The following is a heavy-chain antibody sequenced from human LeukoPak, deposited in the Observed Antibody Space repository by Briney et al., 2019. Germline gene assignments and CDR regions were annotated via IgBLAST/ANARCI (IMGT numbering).Heavy chain of an antibody. D-gene: IGHD4-17*01. Sequence: GESLKISCKGSGYRFTKSWIGWVRQMPGKGLEWLGIIYPDDSRTRYSPSFQGQVTISVDKSITTAYLQWTSLKASDTAMYYRARPSYGAPDYWGQGTLVTVSS. CDR1: GYRFTKSW. CDR3: ARPSYGAPDY. CDR2: IYPDDSRT. V-gene: IGHV5-51*01. J-gene: IGHJ4*02.